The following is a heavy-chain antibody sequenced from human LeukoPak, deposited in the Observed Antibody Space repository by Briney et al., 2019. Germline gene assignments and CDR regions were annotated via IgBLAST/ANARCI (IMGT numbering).Heavy chain of an antibody. D-gene: IGHD6-6*01. CDR1: GGSISSGSYY. CDR2: IYTSGST. J-gene: IGHJ4*02. V-gene: IGHV4-61*02. CDR3: ARGSPVSSSYSYFDY. Sequence: NPSQTLSLTCTVSGGSISSGSYYWSWIRQPAGKGLVWIGRIYTSGSTNYNPSLKSRVTISVDTSKNQFSLKLSSVTAADTAVYYCARGSPVSSSYSYFDYWGQGTLVTVSS.